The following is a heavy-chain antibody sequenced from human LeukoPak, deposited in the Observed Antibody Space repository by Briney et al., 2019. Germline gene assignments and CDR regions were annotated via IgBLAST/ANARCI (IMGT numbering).Heavy chain of an antibody. CDR1: GYSISSGDY. CDR2: IYHSGRT. V-gene: IGHV4-38-2*02. J-gene: IGHJ6*03. CDR3: ARPYYYMDV. Sequence: SETLSLTCTVSGYSISSGDYWGWIRQPPGKGLEWIGSIYHSGRTYYNPSLKSRVTISVDTSKNQFSLKLSSVTAADTAVYYCARPYYYMDVWGNGTTVTVSS.